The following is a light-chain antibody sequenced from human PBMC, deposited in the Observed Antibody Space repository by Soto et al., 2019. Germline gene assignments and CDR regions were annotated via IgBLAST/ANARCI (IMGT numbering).Light chain of an antibody. Sequence: EIVLSQSPATLSLSPGERASLSCRASQSVNKYLVWYQQKPGQAPRLLIYGAFNRATGIPTRFSSSGSGTDYTLTISRLEPEDFAFYYCQQRSDWPRTFGQGTKVEIK. CDR3: QQRSDWPRT. V-gene: IGKV3-11*01. CDR2: GAF. J-gene: IGKJ1*01. CDR1: QSVNKY.